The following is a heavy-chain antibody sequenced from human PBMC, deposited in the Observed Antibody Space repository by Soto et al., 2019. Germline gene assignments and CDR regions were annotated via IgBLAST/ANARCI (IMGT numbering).Heavy chain of an antibody. D-gene: IGHD3-22*01. CDR3: AVPSSGDAFDI. Sequence: QVQLVQSGAEVKKPGSSVKVSCKASGGTFSSYTISWVRQAPGQGLEWMGRIIPILGIANYAQKFQGRVTITADKSTSTAYMELSSLRSEDTAVYYSAVPSSGDAFDIWGQGTMVTVSS. V-gene: IGHV1-69*02. J-gene: IGHJ3*02. CDR1: GGTFSSYT. CDR2: IIPILGIA.